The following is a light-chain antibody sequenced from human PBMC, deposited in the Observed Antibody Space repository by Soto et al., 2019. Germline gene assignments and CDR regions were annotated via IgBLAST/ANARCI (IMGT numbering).Light chain of an antibody. J-gene: IGLJ3*02. CDR3: HSYDTTAHWV. CDR1: GGSIANNY. CDR2: QDN. V-gene: IGLV6-57*04. Sequence: NFMLTQPHSVSESPGKTVTISCTRSGGSIANNYVQWYQQRPGSAPTPVIFQDNERPSGVPDRFSGSIDRSSNSASLTISGLRTEDEADYYCHSYDTTAHWVFGGGTTVTVL.